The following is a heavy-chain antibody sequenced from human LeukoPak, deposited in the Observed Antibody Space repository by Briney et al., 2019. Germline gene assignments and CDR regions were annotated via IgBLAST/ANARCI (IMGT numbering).Heavy chain of an antibody. CDR3: ARGLYGGNFFFDH. Sequence: PGGSLRLSCAASGFTFSSYAMHWVRQAPGKGLEWVAVISYDGSNKYYADSVKGRFTISRDNSKNTLYLQMNSLRAEDTAVYYCARGLYGGNFFFDHWGQGTLVTVSS. V-gene: IGHV3-30*04. CDR1: GFTFSSYA. CDR2: ISYDGSNK. D-gene: IGHD4-23*01. J-gene: IGHJ4*02.